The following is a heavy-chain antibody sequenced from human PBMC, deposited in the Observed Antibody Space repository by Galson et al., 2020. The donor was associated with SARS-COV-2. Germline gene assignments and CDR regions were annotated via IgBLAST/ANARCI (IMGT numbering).Heavy chain of an antibody. CDR2: ISWNSGSI. J-gene: IGHJ4*02. CDR1: GFTFDDYA. V-gene: IGHV3-9*01. Sequence: GGSLRLSCAASGFTFDDYAMHWVRQAPGKGLEWVSGISWNSGSIGYADSVKGRFTISRDNSKSTLYLQMNSLRPEDTAIYYCAKVHDGIEAAGTDYWGQGTLVTVSS. CDR3: AKVHDGIEAAGTDY. D-gene: IGHD6-13*01.